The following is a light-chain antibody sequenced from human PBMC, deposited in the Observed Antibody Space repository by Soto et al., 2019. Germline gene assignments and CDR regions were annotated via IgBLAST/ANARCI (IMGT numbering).Light chain of an antibody. J-gene: IGKJ2*01. V-gene: IGKV3-20*01. CDR2: SAS. Sequence: EIVLTQSPGTLSLSPGERATLSCRASQSVSSSYLAWYQQKPGQAPRLLIYSASSRGTGIPDRFSGSGSGRDFTITISRLEPEDFAVYYCQQYGSSPGTFGQGTKLEIK. CDR3: QQYGSSPGT. CDR1: QSVSSSY.